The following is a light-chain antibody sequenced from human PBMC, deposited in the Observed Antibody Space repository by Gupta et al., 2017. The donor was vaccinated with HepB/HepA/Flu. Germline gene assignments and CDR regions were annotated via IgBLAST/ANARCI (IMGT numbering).Light chain of an antibody. Sequence: QCALPQPDSVSGSPVQSITISCTGTSSDVGSYNLVSWYQQHPGKPPKLMIYEVSKRPAGVSNRFSGSKSGNTASLTISGLQAEDEADYYCCSDAGSYVFGTGIKVTVL. CDR2: EVS. CDR1: SSDVGSYNL. CDR3: CSDAGSYV. V-gene: IGLV2-23*02. J-gene: IGLJ1*01.